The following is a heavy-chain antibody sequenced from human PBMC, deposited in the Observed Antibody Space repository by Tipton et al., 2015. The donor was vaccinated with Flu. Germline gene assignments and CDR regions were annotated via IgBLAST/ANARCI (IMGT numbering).Heavy chain of an antibody. Sequence: TLSLTCTASGGSINSTTYYWGWVRQPPGKGLEWIATVFHSGLTYYNPSLKSRVSISIDTSKNQSSLRMNSVTAADSAVYYCARQGMPGLDVWGQGTTVTVSS. J-gene: IGHJ6*02. CDR2: VFHSGLT. CDR3: ARQGMPGLDV. V-gene: IGHV4-39*07. D-gene: IGHD2-2*01. CDR1: GGSINSTTYY.